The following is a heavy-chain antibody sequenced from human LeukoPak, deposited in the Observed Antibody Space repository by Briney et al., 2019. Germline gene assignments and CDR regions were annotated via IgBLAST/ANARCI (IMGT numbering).Heavy chain of an antibody. Sequence: PGGSLRLSCAASRFTLSSYAMSWVRQAPGKGLEWVSGISGSGGSTYYADSLKGRFTISRDNSKNTLYLQMNSLRAEDTAVYYCAKARGTVVPPFDYWGQGTLVTVSS. CDR1: RFTLSSYA. J-gene: IGHJ4*02. CDR2: ISGSGGST. CDR3: AKARGTVVPPFDY. D-gene: IGHD3-22*01. V-gene: IGHV3-23*01.